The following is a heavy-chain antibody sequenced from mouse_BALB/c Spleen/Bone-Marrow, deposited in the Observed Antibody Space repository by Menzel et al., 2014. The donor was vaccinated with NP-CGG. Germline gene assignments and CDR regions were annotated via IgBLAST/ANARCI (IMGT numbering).Heavy chain of an antibody. D-gene: IGHD2-14*01. CDR1: GFNIKDTY. CDR3: AAYYRYLAWFAY. J-gene: IGHJ3*01. Sequence: VQLQQSGAELVKPGASVKLSCTASGFNIKDTYMHWVEQRPEQGLEWIGRIDHANGNTKYDPKFQGKATITADTSSNTAYLQLSSLASEDTAVYYCAAYYRYLAWFAYWGQGTLVTVSA. CDR2: IDHANGNT. V-gene: IGHV14-3*02.